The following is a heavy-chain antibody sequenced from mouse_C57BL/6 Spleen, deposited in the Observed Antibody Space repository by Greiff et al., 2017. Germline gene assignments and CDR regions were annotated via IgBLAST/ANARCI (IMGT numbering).Heavy chain of an antibody. J-gene: IGHJ3*01. V-gene: IGHV1-81*01. CDR2: IYPRSGNT. D-gene: IGHD3-2*02. CDR3: ARSLDSSGYAWFAY. CDR1: GYTFTSYG. Sequence: QVQLQQSGAELARPGASVKLSCKASGYTFTSYGISWVKQRTGQGLEWIGEIYPRSGNTYYNEKFKGKATLTADKSSSTAYMELRSLTSEDSAVXFCARSLDSSGYAWFAYWGQGTLVTVSA.